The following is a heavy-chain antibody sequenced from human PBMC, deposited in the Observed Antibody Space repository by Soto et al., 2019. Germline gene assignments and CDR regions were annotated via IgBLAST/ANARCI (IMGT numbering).Heavy chain of an antibody. V-gene: IGHV3-23*01. J-gene: IGHJ4*02. D-gene: IGHD3-9*01. CDR3: AKTITYYDILTGYYRGGPFDY. Sequence: GGSLRLSCAASGFTFSSYAMSWVRQAPGKGLEWVSAISGSGGSTYYADSVKGRFTISRDNSKNTLYLQMNSLRAEDTAVYYCAKTITYYDILTGYYRGGPFDYWGQGTLVTVSS. CDR2: ISGSGGST. CDR1: GFTFSSYA.